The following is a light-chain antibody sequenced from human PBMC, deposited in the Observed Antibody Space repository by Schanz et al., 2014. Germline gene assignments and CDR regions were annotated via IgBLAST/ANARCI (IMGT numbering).Light chain of an antibody. CDR1: QRVSRSY. CDR2: GAS. Sequence: PGERVTLSCRASQRVSRSYLTWYQQKPGQAPRLLIYGASTRATGIPARFSGSGSGTDFTLTISSLQPEDFAVYYCQQYNAWPWTFGQGTRVGFK. CDR3: QQYNAWPWT. J-gene: IGKJ1*01. V-gene: IGKV3D-7*01.